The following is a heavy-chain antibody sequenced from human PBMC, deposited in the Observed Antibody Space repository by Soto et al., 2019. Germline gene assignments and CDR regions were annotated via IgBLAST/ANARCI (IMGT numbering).Heavy chain of an antibody. J-gene: IGHJ4*02. V-gene: IGHV6-1*01. Sequence: PSQTLSLTCAISGDSVSSNSAVWNWIRQSPSRGLEWLGRTYYRSKWYNDYAVSVRSRIIINPDTSKNQFSLQLNSVTPEDTAVYYCARFGPTSTRPFWGQGTLVTVSS. D-gene: IGHD3-10*01. CDR3: ARFGPTSTRPF. CDR1: GDSVSSNSAV. CDR2: TYYRSKWYN.